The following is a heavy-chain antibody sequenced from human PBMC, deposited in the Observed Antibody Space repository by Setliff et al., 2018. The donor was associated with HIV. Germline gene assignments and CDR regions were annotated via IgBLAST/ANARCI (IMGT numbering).Heavy chain of an antibody. CDR2: ISRNGNT. CDR1: GGSISSSGYY. D-gene: IGHD6-19*01. Sequence: SETLSLTCTVSGGSISSSGYYWGWIRQPPGKGLEWIGTISRNGNTYYNPSLKSRVTISVDTSKNQFSLKLSSVTAADTAVYYCAIRGSGGWYVGGYFDYWGQGTLVTVS. CDR3: AIRGSGGWYVGGYFDY. J-gene: IGHJ4*02. V-gene: IGHV4-39*07.